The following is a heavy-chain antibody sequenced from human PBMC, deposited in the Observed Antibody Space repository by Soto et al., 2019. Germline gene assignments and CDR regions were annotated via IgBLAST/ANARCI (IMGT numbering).Heavy chain of an antibody. CDR1: GGSISSYY. CDR2: IYTSGST. Sequence: SETLSLTCTVSGGSISSYYWSWIRQPAGKGLEWIGRIYTSGSTNYNPSLKSRVTMSVDTSKNQFSLKLSSVTAADTAVYYCARDNIVVVPAQDYYYGMDVWGQGTTVTVSS. J-gene: IGHJ6*02. V-gene: IGHV4-4*07. D-gene: IGHD2-2*01. CDR3: ARDNIVVVPAQDYYYGMDV.